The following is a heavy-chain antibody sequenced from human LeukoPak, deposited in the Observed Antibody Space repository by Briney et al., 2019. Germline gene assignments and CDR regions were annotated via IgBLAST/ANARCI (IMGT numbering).Heavy chain of an antibody. CDR2: IYHSGRT. CDR3: SSNYYDSSGYRENWFDS. J-gene: IGHJ5*01. D-gene: IGHD3-22*01. V-gene: IGHV4-38-2*02. Sequence: SETLFLTCTVSGYSISSGDYWGWIRQPPGKGLEWIGSIYHSGRTYYNPSLKSRVSISVDTSKNQFSLKLSSVTAADTAVYYCSSNYYDSSGYRENWFDSWGQGTLVTVSS. CDR1: GYSISSGDY.